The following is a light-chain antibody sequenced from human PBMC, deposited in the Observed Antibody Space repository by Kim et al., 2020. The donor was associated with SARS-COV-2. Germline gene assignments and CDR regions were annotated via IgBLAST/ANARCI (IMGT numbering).Light chain of an antibody. CDR1: QSVTSSY. J-gene: IGKJ4*01. CDR2: GAS. Sequence: SPGEGATISGRASQSVTSSYLAWYQQKPGQAPRLLSYGASSRATGIPDRFSASGSGTDFTLTISRLEPEDFAVYYCQQYGTSPLTFGGGTKVDIK. V-gene: IGKV3-20*01. CDR3: QQYGTSPLT.